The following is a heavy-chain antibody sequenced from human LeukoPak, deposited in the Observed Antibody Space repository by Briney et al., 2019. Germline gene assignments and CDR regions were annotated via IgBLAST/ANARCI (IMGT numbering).Heavy chain of an antibody. CDR3: ARVFPYGDYVSDAFDI. CDR1: GYTFTSYD. J-gene: IGHJ3*02. V-gene: IGHV1-8*03. D-gene: IGHD4-17*01. CDR2: MNPNSGNT. Sequence: GASVKVSCKASGYTFTSYDINWVRQATGQGLEWMGWMNPNSGNTGYAQKFQGRVTITRNTSISTAYMELSSLRSEDTAVYYCARVFPYGDYVSDAFDIWGQGTMVTVSS.